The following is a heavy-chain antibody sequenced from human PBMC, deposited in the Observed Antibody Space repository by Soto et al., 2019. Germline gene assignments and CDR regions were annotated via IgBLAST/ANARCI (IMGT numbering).Heavy chain of an antibody. V-gene: IGHV3-30*18. Sequence: QVQLVESGGGVVQPGRSLRLSCAGTGFTFSNYGFHWVRQAPGKGLEWVGVISFDGTDRYYVDSVKGRFTISRDNSKNTVYLQINSLRGEDTAVYYCAKSGGEFRNYQGMDVWGQGTTVTVSS. CDR3: AKSGGEFRNYQGMDV. J-gene: IGHJ6*02. CDR2: ISFDGTDR. D-gene: IGHD1-7*01. CDR1: GFTFSNYG.